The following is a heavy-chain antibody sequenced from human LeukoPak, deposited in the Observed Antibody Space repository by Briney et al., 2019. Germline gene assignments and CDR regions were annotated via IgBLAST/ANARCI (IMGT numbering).Heavy chain of an antibody. J-gene: IGHJ4*02. D-gene: IGHD6-13*01. CDR2: ISGSGSNT. V-gene: IGHV3-23*01. Sequence: GGSLRLSCAASGITFSSYAMSWVRQAPGKGLEWVSGISGSGSNTYYADSVKGRFTISRDNSKNTLYLQLNSLRAEDTALYFCVKCITELGTCYFDNWGRGNLVTVSS. CDR3: VKCITELGTCYFDN. CDR1: GITFSSYA.